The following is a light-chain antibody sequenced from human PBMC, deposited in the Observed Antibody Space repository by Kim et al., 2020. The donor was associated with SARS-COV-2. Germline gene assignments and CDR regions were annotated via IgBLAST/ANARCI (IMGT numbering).Light chain of an antibody. V-gene: IGKV3-15*01. Sequence: EIVMTQSPATLSVSPGERATLSCRASQSVGSNLAWYQQKPGQAPRLLIYGASTRATGIPARFSGSGSGTEFTLTISSLQSEDFAVYYCQQYSYWPPLTFGGGTKVDIK. J-gene: IGKJ4*01. CDR2: GAS. CDR3: QQYSYWPPLT. CDR1: QSVGSN.